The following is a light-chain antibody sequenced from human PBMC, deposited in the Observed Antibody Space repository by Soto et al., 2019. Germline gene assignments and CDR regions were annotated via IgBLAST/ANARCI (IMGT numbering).Light chain of an antibody. Sequence: QSALTQPRSVSGSPGQSVTMSCTGTSTDVGAYKYVSWYQQHPGKAPKLILYGVTKRPSGVPDRFSGPKSGNTASLTISALQAEDEADYYCCSYTGTYTSSVFGTGTKVTVL. CDR2: GVT. J-gene: IGLJ1*01. CDR3: CSYTGTYTSSV. CDR1: STDVGAYKY. V-gene: IGLV2-11*01.